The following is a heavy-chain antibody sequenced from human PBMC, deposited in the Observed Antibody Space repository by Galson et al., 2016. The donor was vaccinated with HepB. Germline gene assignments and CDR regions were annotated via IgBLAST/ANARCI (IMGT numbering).Heavy chain of an antibody. CDR3: TSLTIFGVVTNY. V-gene: IGHV3-73*01. Sequence: SLRLSCAASGLTLSGSAMHWVRQASGKGLEWVGRIRSKANNYATAYAASVKGRFTISRDDSKNTAYLQMNSLKAEDTAVYYCTSLTIFGVVTNYWGQGTLVTVSS. CDR1: GLTLSGSA. D-gene: IGHD3-3*01. CDR2: IRSKANNYAT. J-gene: IGHJ4*02.